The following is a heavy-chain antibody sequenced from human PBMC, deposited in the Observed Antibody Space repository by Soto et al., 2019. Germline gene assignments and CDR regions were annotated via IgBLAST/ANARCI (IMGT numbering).Heavy chain of an antibody. CDR2: INPNSGGT. J-gene: IGHJ5*02. CDR1: GYTFTGYY. Sequence: QVQLVQSGAEVKKPGASVKVSCKASGYTFTGYYMHWVRQAPGQGLEWMGWINPNSGGTNYAQKFQGRVTMTRDTSVSTAYMELSRLRSDDTAVYYCASAAGDSVVVPAAGKTNWCDPWGQGTLVTVSS. D-gene: IGHD2-2*01. CDR3: ASAAGDSVVVPAAGKTNWCDP. V-gene: IGHV1-2*02.